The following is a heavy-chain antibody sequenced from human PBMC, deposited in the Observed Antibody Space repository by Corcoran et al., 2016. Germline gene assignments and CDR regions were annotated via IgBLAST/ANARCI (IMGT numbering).Heavy chain of an antibody. Sequence: QVQLVQSGAEVKKPGSSVKVSCKASGGTFSSYAISWVRQAPGQGLEWMGGIIPIFGTANYAQKFQGRVTMTADESTSTAYIELSSLRSVDTAGDYCERRPRRGDYVWGSYRKLYYYYGMDVWGQGTTVTVSS. CDR3: ERRPRRGDYVWGSYRKLYYYYGMDV. CDR1: GGTFSSYA. CDR2: IIPIFGTA. V-gene: IGHV1-69*01. D-gene: IGHD3-16*02. J-gene: IGHJ6*02.